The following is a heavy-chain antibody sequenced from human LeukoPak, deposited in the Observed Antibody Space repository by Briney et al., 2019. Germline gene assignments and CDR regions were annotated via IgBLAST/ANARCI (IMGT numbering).Heavy chain of an antibody. V-gene: IGHV3-23*01. CDR1: GFTFSSYG. D-gene: IGHD2-21*02. J-gene: IGHJ4*02. CDR3: AKDCGGDCSHYEGTLYFFDY. CDR2: ISGSGGST. Sequence: GGSLRLSWAASGFTFSSYGMHWVRQAAGKGLEWASAISGSGGSTYYADSVKGRFTISRDNSKNTLYLQMNSLRAEDTAVYYCAKDCGGDCSHYEGTLYFFDYWGQGTLVTVSS.